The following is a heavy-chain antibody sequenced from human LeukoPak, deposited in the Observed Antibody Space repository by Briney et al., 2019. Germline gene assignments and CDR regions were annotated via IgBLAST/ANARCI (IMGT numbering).Heavy chain of an antibody. CDR3: AKVGLMDV. CDR2: ISYDGSNK. V-gene: IGHV3-30*18. Sequence: SCKASGYTFTGYYMHWVRQAPGKGLEWVAVISYDGSNKYYADSVKGRFTISRDNSKNTLYLQMNSLRAEDTAVYYCAKVGLMDVWGQGTTVTVSS. CDR1: GYTFTGYY. J-gene: IGHJ6*02.